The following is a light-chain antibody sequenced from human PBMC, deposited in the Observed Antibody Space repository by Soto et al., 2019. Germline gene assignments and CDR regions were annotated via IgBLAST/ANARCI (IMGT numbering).Light chain of an antibody. J-gene: IGLJ2*01. CDR3: SSYTSGSTRVV. CDR1: SSDVGGYNY. CDR2: DVS. V-gene: IGLV2-14*03. Sequence: QSALTQPASVSGSPGQLIIISCTGTSSDVGGYNYVSWYQQHPGKAPKVMIYDVSKRPSGIPNRFSGSKSGNTAALTISGLQVEDEADYYCSSYTSGSTRVVFGGATKLTVL.